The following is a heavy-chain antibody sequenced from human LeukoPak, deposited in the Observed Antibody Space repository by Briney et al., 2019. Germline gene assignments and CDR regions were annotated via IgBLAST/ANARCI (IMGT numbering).Heavy chain of an antibody. D-gene: IGHD3-22*01. CDR2: ISWNSGSI. J-gene: IGHJ4*02. V-gene: IGHV3-9*01. CDR3: AKDRGTMIVVYYFDY. CDR1: GFTFDDYA. Sequence: SLRLSCAASGFTFDDYAMHWVRQAPGKGLEWVSGISWNSGSIGYADSVKGRFTISRDNAKNSLYLQMNSLRAEDTALYYCAKDRGTMIVVYYFDYWGQGTLVTVSS.